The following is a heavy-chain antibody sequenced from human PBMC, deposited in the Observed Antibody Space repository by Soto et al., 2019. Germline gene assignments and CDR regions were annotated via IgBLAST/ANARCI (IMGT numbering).Heavy chain of an antibody. V-gene: IGHV4-34*01. D-gene: IGHD5-12*01. CDR2: INHSGST. J-gene: IGHJ4*02. Sequence: QVQLQQWGAGLLKPSETLSLTCAVYGGSFSGYYWSWIRQPPGKGLEWIGEINHSGSTNYNPSLKSRVTISVDSSKNQCSLKLSSVTAADTAVYYCARGGLRRVWWPHYWGQGTRVTVSS. CDR3: ARGGLRRVWWPHY. CDR1: GGSFSGYY.